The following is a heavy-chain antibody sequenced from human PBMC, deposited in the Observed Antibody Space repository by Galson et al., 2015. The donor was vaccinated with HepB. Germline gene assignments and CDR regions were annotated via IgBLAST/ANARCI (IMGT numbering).Heavy chain of an antibody. CDR2: INQSGGA. Sequence: SETLSLTCAVSGGSFSTYYWSWIRQPPGKGLEWIAEINQSGGANYNPSLKSRVTISLDTSKTQFSLKLSSVTAADTAVYFCARLSPRSFDYWSQGSLVTVSS. CDR3: ARLSPRSFDY. J-gene: IGHJ4*02. V-gene: IGHV4-34*01. CDR1: GGSFSTYY.